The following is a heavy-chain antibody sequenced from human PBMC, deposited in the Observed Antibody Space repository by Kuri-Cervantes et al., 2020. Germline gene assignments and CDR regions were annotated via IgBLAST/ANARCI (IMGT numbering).Heavy chain of an antibody. V-gene: IGHV1-3*01. D-gene: IGHD6-19*01. CDR1: GYTFTSYA. CDR3: AREGAVAGPGFDP. CDR2: INAGNGNT. J-gene: IGHJ5*02. Sequence: ASVKVSCKASGYTFTSYAMHWVRQAPGQRLEWMGWINAGNGNTKYSQKFQGRVTITRDTSASTAYMELSSLRSEDTAVYYCAREGAVAGPGFDPWGQGTLVTVSS.